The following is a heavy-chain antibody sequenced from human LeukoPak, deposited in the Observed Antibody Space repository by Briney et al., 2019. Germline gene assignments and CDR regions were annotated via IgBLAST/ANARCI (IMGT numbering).Heavy chain of an antibody. CDR3: ARRLNWFDP. J-gene: IGHJ5*02. Sequence: SETLSLTCAVSGYSISSGYYWGWIRQPPGKGLEWIGSIYHSGSTYYIPSLKSRVTISVDTSKNQFSLKLSSVTAADTAVYYCARRLNWFDPWGQGTLVTVSS. CDR1: GYSISSGYY. CDR2: IYHSGST. V-gene: IGHV4-38-2*01.